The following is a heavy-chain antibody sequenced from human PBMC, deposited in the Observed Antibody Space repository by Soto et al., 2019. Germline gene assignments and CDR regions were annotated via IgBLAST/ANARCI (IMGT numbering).Heavy chain of an antibody. D-gene: IGHD3-10*02. CDR1: GFIFSNNG. Sequence: GALRLSCVGSGFIFSNNGMHWVRQTPGKGLEWVAFMSYDGSDTFYADSVKGRFTISRDNSKNTLFLHMSNLRAEDTAMYYCTIVRVADSALDHWGQGTLVTVSS. V-gene: IGHV3-30*02. CDR2: MSYDGSDT. J-gene: IGHJ4*02. CDR3: TIVRVADSALDH.